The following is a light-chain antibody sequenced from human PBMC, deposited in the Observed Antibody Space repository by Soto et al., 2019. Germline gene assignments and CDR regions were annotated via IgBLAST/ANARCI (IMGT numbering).Light chain of an antibody. CDR3: QQYRSWPRT. CDR2: GAT. J-gene: IGKJ1*01. CDR1: QNVLSD. Sequence: EILLTQSPATLYVSPGETATLSCRASQNVLSDLAWYQQKPGQAPRLLVYGATTRATDAPAKFRGRGSGTEFSLTISSLHSEDSATYYCQQYRSWPRTVDQGSKVEI. V-gene: IGKV3-15*01.